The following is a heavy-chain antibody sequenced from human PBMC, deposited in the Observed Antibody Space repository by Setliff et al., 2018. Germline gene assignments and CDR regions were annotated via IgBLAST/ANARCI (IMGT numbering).Heavy chain of an antibody. CDR1: GGSISSGSYY. CDR3: ASGLRFLEWLPSIYYYYYMDV. J-gene: IGHJ6*03. D-gene: IGHD3-3*01. V-gene: IGHV4-61*09. CDR2: IYTSGST. Sequence: SETLSLTCTVSGGSISSGSYYWSWIRQPAGKGLEWIGHIYTSGSTNYNPSLKSRVTISVDTSKNQFSLKLSSVTAADTAVYYCASGLRFLEWLPSIYYYYYMDVWGKGTTVTVSS.